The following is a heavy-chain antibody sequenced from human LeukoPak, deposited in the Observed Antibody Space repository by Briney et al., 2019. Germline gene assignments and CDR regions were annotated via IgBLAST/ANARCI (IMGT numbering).Heavy chain of an antibody. J-gene: IGHJ4*02. CDR3: ARDYRWLPFDY. V-gene: IGHV3-21*01. Sequence: GGSLRLSCAASGFTFSSYAMSWVRQAPGKGLEWVSSISSSSSYIYYADSVKGRFTISRDNAKNSLYLQMNSLRAEDTAVYYCARDYRWLPFDYWGQGTLDTVSS. CDR1: GFTFSSYA. CDR2: ISSSSSYI. D-gene: IGHD5-24*01.